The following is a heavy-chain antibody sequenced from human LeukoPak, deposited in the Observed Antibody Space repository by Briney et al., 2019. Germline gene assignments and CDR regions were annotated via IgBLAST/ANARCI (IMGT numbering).Heavy chain of an antibody. Sequence: PSETLSLTCSVSGGSISNYSWSWIRQPPGKGLEWIGYISYSGSTNYNPSLKTRVTISVDTSKIQFSLKLSSVTAADTAVYYCARDQVSRWFYYWGQGTLVTVSS. CDR2: ISYSGST. D-gene: IGHD6-13*01. CDR1: GGSISNYS. CDR3: ARDQVSRWFYY. V-gene: IGHV4-59*01. J-gene: IGHJ4*02.